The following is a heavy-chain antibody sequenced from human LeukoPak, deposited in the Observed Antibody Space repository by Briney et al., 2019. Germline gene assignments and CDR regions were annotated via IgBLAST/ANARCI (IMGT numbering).Heavy chain of an antibody. CDR2: VSSSGTTT. D-gene: IGHD6-19*01. CDR3: TTRTVASNFDY. J-gene: IGHJ4*02. CDR1: GFSFSVYE. Sequence: PAGCLRLSCAASGFSFSVYEIHWVRQAPGKGLEWISDVSSSGTTTYYADSVKGRFTISRDNAKNSLYLQMNSLRAEDTAVYYCTTRTVASNFDYWGQGTLVTVYS. V-gene: IGHV3-48*03.